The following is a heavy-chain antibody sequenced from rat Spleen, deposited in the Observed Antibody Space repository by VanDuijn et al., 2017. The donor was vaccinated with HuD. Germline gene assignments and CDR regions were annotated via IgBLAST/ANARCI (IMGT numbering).Heavy chain of an antibody. V-gene: IGHV5-19*01. CDR2: ISYDGTAT. CDR1: GFTFSNYG. CDR3: ATSDGNYVGWFAY. J-gene: IGHJ3*01. D-gene: IGHD1-11*01. Sequence: EVQLVESGGGLVQPGRSLKLSCAASGFTFSNYGMHWIRQAPGKGLEWVASISYDGTATYYRDSVKGRFTLSRDNAKSTLYLQMGSLRSEDTATYYCATSDGNYVGWFAYWGQGTLVTVSS.